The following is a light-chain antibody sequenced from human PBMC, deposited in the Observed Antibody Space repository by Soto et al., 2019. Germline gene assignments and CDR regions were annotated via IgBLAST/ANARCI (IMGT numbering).Light chain of an antibody. J-gene: IGLJ2*01. V-gene: IGLV2-23*01. CDR2: EGN. CDR1: SSDVGGYDF. Sequence: QPVLTQPASVSGSPGQSITISCTGTSSDVGGYDFVSWYQQHPAEAPRLMIYEGNKRPSGVSNRFSGSKSGNTASLTISGLQADDEANYYCCSYAGSSNVVFGGGTKVTVL. CDR3: CSYAGSSNVV.